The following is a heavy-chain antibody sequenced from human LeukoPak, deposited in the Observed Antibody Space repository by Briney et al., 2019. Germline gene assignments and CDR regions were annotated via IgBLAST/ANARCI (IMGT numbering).Heavy chain of an antibody. Sequence: PGGSLRLSCAASGFTFDDYAMHWVRQAPGKGLEWVSGISWNSGSIGYADSVKGRFTISRDNAKNSLYLQMNSLRAEDTALYYCCIGGYYTPPDYWGQGTLVTVSS. V-gene: IGHV3-9*01. D-gene: IGHD3-3*01. CDR3: CIGGYYTPPDY. CDR2: ISWNSGSI. CDR1: GFTFDDYA. J-gene: IGHJ4*02.